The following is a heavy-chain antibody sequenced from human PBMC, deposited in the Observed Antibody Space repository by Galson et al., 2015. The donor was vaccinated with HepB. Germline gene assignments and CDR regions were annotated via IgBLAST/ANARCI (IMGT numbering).Heavy chain of an antibody. V-gene: IGHV3-11*06. J-gene: IGHJ4*02. CDR1: GFTFSDYS. D-gene: IGHD3-3*01. CDR2: ITSSSGHT. Sequence: SLRLSCAASGFTFSDYSMAWIRQAPGKGLQWISYITSSSGHTNYADSVKGRFAISRDNAKSSLYLEMNSLRDEDTAVYFCARGLRFLDYWGRGTLVAVSS. CDR3: ARGLRFLDY.